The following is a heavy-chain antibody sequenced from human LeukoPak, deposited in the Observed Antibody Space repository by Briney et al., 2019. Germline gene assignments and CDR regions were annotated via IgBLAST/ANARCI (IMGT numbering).Heavy chain of an antibody. J-gene: IGHJ4*02. D-gene: IGHD6-13*01. V-gene: IGHV4-31*03. CDR3: ARDSRREAAAVGTGGSDI. Sequence: SETLSLTCTVSGGSASSGGFYWSWIRQHPGKGLEWIGYIYYSGITYYNPSLRSRVNISIDTSKNQFSLKLSSVTAADTAVYCCARDSRREAAAVGTGGSDIWGQGTLVTVSS. CDR2: IYYSGIT. CDR1: GGSASSGGFY.